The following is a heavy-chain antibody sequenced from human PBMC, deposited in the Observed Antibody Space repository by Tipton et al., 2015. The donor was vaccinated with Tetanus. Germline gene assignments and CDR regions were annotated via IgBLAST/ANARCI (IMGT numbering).Heavy chain of an antibody. V-gene: IGHV4-39*02. CDR2: IYFEGST. CDR3: AKSDGAQTSGWYPSLYFDF. Sequence: TLSLTCTVPGGSISDKKYYWGWIRQPPGRGLEWIASIYFEGSTYYSPSLKSRVTIAVDRSQNVFSLNLTSVTAADTAVYFCAKSDGAQTSGWYPSLYFDFWGQGSLVTVSS. D-gene: IGHD6-19*01. J-gene: IGHJ4*02. CDR1: GGSISDKKYY.